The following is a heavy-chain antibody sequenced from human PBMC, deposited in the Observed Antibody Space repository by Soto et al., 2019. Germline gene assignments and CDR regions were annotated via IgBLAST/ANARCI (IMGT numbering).Heavy chain of an antibody. CDR1: GDSLDTSY. CDR2: IHSTRGS. D-gene: IGHD6-13*01. Sequence: QVQLQESGPGLVKPSETLSLDCTVSGDSLDTSYWNWIRQPAGERLEWIGRIHSTRGSHYNPSLRSRVSMSIDTSKKQISLELRSVTAADTAVYFCVRGVAADGTDWFDPWGQGTLVTVSS. V-gene: IGHV4-4*07. J-gene: IGHJ5*02. CDR3: VRGVAADGTDWFDP.